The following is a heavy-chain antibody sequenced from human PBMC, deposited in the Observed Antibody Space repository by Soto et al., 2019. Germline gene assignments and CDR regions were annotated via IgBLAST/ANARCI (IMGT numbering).Heavy chain of an antibody. CDR3: ARVYPTYYDFWSGYSGFSWFDP. Sequence: QVQLQQWGAGLLKPSETLSLTCAVYGGSFSGYYWSWIRQPPGKGLEWIGEINHSGSTNYNPSLKRRVTISVDTSKNQFSLKLSSVTAADTAVYYCARVYPTYYDFWSGYSGFSWFDPWGQGTLVTVSS. CDR1: GGSFSGYY. D-gene: IGHD3-3*01. V-gene: IGHV4-34*01. CDR2: INHSGST. J-gene: IGHJ5*02.